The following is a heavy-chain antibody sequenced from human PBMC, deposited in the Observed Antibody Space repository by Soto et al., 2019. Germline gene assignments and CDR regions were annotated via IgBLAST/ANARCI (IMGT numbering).Heavy chain of an antibody. CDR1: GGTFSSYT. CDR3: ARGTISVADPFDS. Sequence: SVKVSCKASGGTFSSYTISWVRQAPGQGLEWMGRIIPILGIANYAQKFQGRVTITADKSTSTAYMELSSLRSDDTAVYYCARGTISVADPFDSWGQGTLVTVSS. J-gene: IGHJ4*02. D-gene: IGHD6-19*01. CDR2: IIPILGIA. V-gene: IGHV1-69*02.